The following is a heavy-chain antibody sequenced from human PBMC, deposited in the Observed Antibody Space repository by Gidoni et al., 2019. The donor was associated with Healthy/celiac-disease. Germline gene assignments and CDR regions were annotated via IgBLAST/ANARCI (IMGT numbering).Heavy chain of an antibody. CDR1: GGTFSSYA. D-gene: IGHD3-3*01. CDR2: IIPIFGTA. CDR3: ARAGTIFGVVIITAHFDY. V-gene: IGHV1-69*06. J-gene: IGHJ4*02. Sequence: QLQLVQSGAAVQKPASSVNVSCKPSGGTFSSYALRWVRQAPGQGLEWMGGIIPIFGTANYAQKCQGRVTITADKSTSTAYMELSSLRSEDTAVYYCARAGTIFGVVIITAHFDYWGQGTLVTVSS.